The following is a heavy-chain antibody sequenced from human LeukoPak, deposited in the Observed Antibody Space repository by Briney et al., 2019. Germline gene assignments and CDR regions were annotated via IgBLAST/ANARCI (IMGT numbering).Heavy chain of an antibody. J-gene: IGHJ3*02. Sequence: GGSLRLSCAASGFTFSDYDMNWVRQPPGKGLEWVSYLSSSSSTKYYADSVKGRFTISRDNAKNSLYLQMNSLRAEDTAVYYCARDGGGDIVVAFAFDIWGQGTMVTVSS. V-gene: IGHV3-48*03. D-gene: IGHD2-15*01. CDR3: ARDGGGDIVVAFAFDI. CDR2: LSSSSSTK. CDR1: GFTFSDYD.